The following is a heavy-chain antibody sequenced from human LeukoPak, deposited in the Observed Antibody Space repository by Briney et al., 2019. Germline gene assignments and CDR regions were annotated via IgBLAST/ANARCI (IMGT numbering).Heavy chain of an antibody. Sequence: GESLKISCKGSGYSFTNYWIGWVRQMPGKGLEWMGVIYPGDSDTIYSPSFQGQVTISADKSIITAYLQWSSLKASDTAMYYCARADVLLWFGESGENAFDIWGQGTMVTVSS. D-gene: IGHD3-10*01. V-gene: IGHV5-51*01. CDR3: ARADVLLWFGESGENAFDI. CDR1: GYSFTNYW. CDR2: IYPGDSDT. J-gene: IGHJ3*02.